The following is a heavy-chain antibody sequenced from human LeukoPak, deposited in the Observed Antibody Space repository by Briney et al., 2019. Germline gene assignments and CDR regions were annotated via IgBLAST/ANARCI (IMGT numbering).Heavy chain of an antibody. D-gene: IGHD3-3*01. J-gene: IGHJ6*03. V-gene: IGHV3-11*04. Sequence: GGSLRLSCAASGFTLGDYYMSWIRQAPGKGLEWVSYISSSGSTIYYADSVKGRFTISRDNAKNSLYLQMNSLRAEDTAVYYCARAVSDFWSGYNYYMDVWGKGTTVTVSS. CDR2: ISSSGSTI. CDR1: GFTLGDYY. CDR3: ARAVSDFWSGYNYYMDV.